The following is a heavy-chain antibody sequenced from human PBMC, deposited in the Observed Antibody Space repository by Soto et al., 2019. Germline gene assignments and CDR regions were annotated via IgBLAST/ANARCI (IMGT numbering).Heavy chain of an antibody. CDR2: INGLGGST. J-gene: IGHJ6*02. CDR3: AKDQSRLNWYGMDV. V-gene: IGHV3-23*01. Sequence: HPGGSLRLSCSPSGFTFSDSAMSWVRQAPGKGLEWVSAINGLGGSTYYADSVTGRFTISRDNSKNTLYLLMDTLRPEDTAIYYCAKDQSRLNWYGMDVWGQGTTVTVSS. CDR1: GFTFSDSA. D-gene: IGHD5-12*01.